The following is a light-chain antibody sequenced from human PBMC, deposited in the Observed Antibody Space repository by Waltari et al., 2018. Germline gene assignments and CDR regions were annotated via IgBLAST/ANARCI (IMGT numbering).Light chain of an antibody. CDR2: ELT. V-gene: IGLV2-23*02. CDR3: CTFAGYGIYV. Sequence: QSALTHPASVSGSPGQSLRISCTGTKANIGSPHLVSWYQRHPGKAPKLILYELTKRPSGVSGRFSGSKSGNTASLTISGLQAEDEGDFYCCTFAGYGIYVCGTGTVVTVL. CDR1: KANIGSPHL. J-gene: IGLJ1*01.